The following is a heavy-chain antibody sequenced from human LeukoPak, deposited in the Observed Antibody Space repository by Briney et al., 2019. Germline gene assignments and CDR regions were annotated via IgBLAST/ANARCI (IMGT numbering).Heavy chain of an antibody. Sequence: PGGSLRLSCAASGFTFSSYGMHWVRQAPGKGLEWVAVISYDGSNKYYADSVKGRFTISRDNSKNTLYLQMNSLRAEDTAVYYCAKEPLLDTGFWFDPWGQGTLVTVSS. CDR2: ISYDGSNK. J-gene: IGHJ5*02. V-gene: IGHV3-30*18. CDR3: AKEPLLDTGFWFDP. CDR1: GFTFSSYG. D-gene: IGHD3-9*01.